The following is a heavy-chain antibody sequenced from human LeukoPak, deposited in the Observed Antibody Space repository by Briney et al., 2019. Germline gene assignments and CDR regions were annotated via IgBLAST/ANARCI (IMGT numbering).Heavy chain of an antibody. D-gene: IGHD3-22*01. J-gene: IGHJ4*02. CDR3: ARGFNRYYYDSSSYYWD. CDR2: IKQDGSEK. Sequence: GGSLRLSCAASGFTFSSYWMSWVRQAPGKGLEWVANIKQDGSEKYYVDSVKGRFTISRDNAKNSLYLQMNSLRAEDTAVYYCARGFNRYYYDSSSYYWDWGQGTLVTVSS. CDR1: GFTFSSYW. V-gene: IGHV3-7*01.